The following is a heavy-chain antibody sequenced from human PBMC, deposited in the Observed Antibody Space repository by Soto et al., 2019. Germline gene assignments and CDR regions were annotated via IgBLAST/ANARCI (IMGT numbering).Heavy chain of an antibody. J-gene: IGHJ4*02. CDR3: ARSYYDFWSGYYGRLFDY. D-gene: IGHD3-3*01. CDR1: GGSISSGDYY. CDR2: IYYSGST. V-gene: IGHV4-30-4*01. Sequence: SETLSLTCTVSGGSISSGDYYWSWIRQPPGKGLEWIGYIYYSGSTYYNPSLKSRVTISVDTSKNQFSLKLSSVTAADTAVYYCARSYYDFWSGYYGRLFDYWGQGTQVTVSS.